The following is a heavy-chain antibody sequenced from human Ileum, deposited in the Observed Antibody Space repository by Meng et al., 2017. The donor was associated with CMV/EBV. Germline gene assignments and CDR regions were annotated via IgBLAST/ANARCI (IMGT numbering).Heavy chain of an antibody. CDR1: GFTLRSHW. J-gene: IGHJ6*01. Sequence: GESLKISCVGSGFTLRSHWMAWVRQAPGKGLEWVANIQDEGRETYYVDSVKGRFTVSRDNAKNSLYLQMNRLRVEDTAVYYCARDRLRYYDFWSGYYNYYYYYGMDVWGQGTMVTVSS. CDR3: ARDRLRYYDFWSGYYNYYYYYGMDV. CDR2: IQDEGRET. V-gene: IGHV3-7*01. D-gene: IGHD3-3*01.